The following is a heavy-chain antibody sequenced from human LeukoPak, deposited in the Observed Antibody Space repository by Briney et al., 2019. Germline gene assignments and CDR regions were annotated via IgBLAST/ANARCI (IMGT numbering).Heavy chain of an antibody. J-gene: IGHJ4*02. CDR2: ISGSGGGT. D-gene: IGHD3-22*01. Sequence: GGSLRLSCAASGFTFSSYAMSWVRQAPGKGLEWVSAISGSGGGTYYADSVKDRFTISRDYSNNTLYLQMNSLRADDTAVYYCAKGTNYYDSSGYYYAGGIDYWGQGTLVTVSS. CDR1: GFTFSSYA. CDR3: AKGTNYYDSSGYYYAGGIDY. V-gene: IGHV3-23*01.